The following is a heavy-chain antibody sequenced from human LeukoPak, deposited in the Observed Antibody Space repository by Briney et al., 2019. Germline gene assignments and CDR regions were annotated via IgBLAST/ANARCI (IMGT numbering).Heavy chain of an antibody. Sequence: SVKVSCKASGFTFTSSAMQWVRQARGLRLEWIGWIVVGSGNTNYAQKFQERVTITRDMSTSTAYMELSSLRSEDTAVYYCAALYGSGSYSSDYWGQGTLVTVSS. CDR1: GFTFTSSA. CDR3: AALYGSGSYSSDY. CDR2: IVVGSGNT. V-gene: IGHV1-58*02. J-gene: IGHJ4*02. D-gene: IGHD3-10*01.